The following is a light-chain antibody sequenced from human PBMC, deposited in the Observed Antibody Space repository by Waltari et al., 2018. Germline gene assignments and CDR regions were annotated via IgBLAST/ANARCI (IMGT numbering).Light chain of an antibody. Sequence: DIVMTQSPDSLSVSLGDRATINCKSSQSVLHSSNNKNFLSWYQQRPGQPPKLLIYWASTRESGVPDRFSGSGSGTDFTLTISSLQAEDVAVYYCQQYYTIPWTFGQGTKVEIK. J-gene: IGKJ1*01. CDR1: QSVLHSSNNKNF. CDR3: QQYYTIPWT. V-gene: IGKV4-1*01. CDR2: WAS.